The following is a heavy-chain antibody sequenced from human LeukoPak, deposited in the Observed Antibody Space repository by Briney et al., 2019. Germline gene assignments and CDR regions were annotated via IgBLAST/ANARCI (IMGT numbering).Heavy chain of an antibody. CDR2: INPSGDST. CDR3: ARGHSFGDY. CDR1: GYTFSSYY. J-gene: IGHJ4*02. V-gene: IGHV1-46*01. Sequence: ASVKVSCKASGYTFSSYYMHWVRQAPGQGLEWMGIINPSGDSTMYAQKFQDRVTMTWDTSTSTGYMELSSLRSEDTAVYFCARGHSFGDYWGQGTLVTVSS. D-gene: IGHD5-18*01.